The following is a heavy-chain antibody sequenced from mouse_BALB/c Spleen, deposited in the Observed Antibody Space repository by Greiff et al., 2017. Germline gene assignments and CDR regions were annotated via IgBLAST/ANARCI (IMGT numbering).Heavy chain of an antibody. J-gene: IGHJ4*01. Sequence: VQLQQSGAELVRSGASVKLSCTASGFNIKDYYMNWVKQRPEQGLEWIGWIDPENGDTEYAPKFQGKATMTADTSSNTAYLQLSSLTSEDTAVYYCNEKDYWGQGTSVTVSS. CDR3: NEKDY. V-gene: IGHV14-4*02. CDR2: IDPENGDT. CDR1: GFNIKDYY.